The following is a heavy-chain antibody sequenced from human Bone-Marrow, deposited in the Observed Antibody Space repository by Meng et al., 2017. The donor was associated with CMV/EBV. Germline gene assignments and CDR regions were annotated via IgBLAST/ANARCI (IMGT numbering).Heavy chain of an antibody. J-gene: IGHJ4*02. CDR2: ITPSGDYT. CDR3: AREDLAQRASFDS. V-gene: IGHV3-21*06. Sequence: AATGFSFSLYAMNWVRQAPGKGLEWVSSITPSGDYTYYADSVKGRFTIFRDNAKNSLDLQMGSLGVEDTAVYFCAREDLAQRASFDSWGQGTVVTVSS. CDR1: GFSFSLYA. D-gene: IGHD5-18*01.